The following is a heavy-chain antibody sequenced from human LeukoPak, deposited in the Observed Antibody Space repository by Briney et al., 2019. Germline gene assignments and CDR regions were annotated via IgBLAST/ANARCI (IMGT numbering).Heavy chain of an antibody. D-gene: IGHD2-2*01. V-gene: IGHV4-34*01. CDR2: INHSGST. CDR1: GGSFSGYY. J-gene: IGHJ4*02. CDR3: ARVLVVVPTAMGFDY. Sequence: PSETLSLTCAVYGGSFSGYYWSWIRQPPGKGLEWIGEINHSGSTNYNPSLKSRVTISVDTSKNQFSLKLSSVTAADTAGYYCARVLVVVPTAMGFDYWGPGTLVTVSS.